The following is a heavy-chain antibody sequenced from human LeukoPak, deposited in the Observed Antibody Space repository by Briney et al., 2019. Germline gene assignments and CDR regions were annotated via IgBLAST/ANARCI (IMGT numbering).Heavy chain of an antibody. CDR2: IWHDGSNK. Sequence: GGSLRLSCAASGFTFSSYGMHWVRQAPGKGLEWVAVIWHDGSNKYYADSVKGRFTISRDNSKNTLFLQMNSLTVEDTAIYYCANPGRYTSGWIFPPSFDYWGQGTLVTVSS. D-gene: IGHD6-19*01. J-gene: IGHJ4*02. V-gene: IGHV3-33*06. CDR3: ANPGRYTSGWIFPPSFDY. CDR1: GFTFSSYG.